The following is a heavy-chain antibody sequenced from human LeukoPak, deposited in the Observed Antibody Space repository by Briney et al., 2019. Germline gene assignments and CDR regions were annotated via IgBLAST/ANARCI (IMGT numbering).Heavy chain of an antibody. CDR1: GYTFTGYY. J-gene: IGHJ6*03. Sequence: GASVKVSCKASGYTFTGYYMHWVRQAPGQGLEWMGWINPNSGGTNYAQKFQGRVIMTRDTSISTAYMELSRLRSDDTAVYYCARDLGTHATSYYYYMDVWGKGTTVTVSS. CDR3: ARDLGTHATSYYYYMDV. V-gene: IGHV1-2*02. CDR2: INPNSGGT.